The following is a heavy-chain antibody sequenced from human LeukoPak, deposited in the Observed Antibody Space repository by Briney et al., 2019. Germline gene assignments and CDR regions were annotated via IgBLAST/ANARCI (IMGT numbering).Heavy chain of an antibody. J-gene: IGHJ4*02. V-gene: IGHV5-51*01. Sequence: GESLKISCKGSGYSFTNYWIGWMRQMPGKGLEWMGFIYPGDSDTRYSPSFQGQVTISADKSISTAYLQWSSLKASDTAMYYCARLQVTIVGAPQNFDYWGQGTLVTVSS. D-gene: IGHD1-26*01. CDR1: GYSFTNYW. CDR3: ARLQVTIVGAPQNFDY. CDR2: IYPGDSDT.